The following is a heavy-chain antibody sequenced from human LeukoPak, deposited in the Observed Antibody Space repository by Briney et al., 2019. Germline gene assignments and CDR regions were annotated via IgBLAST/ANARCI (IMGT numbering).Heavy chain of an antibody. CDR2: INTRSSNI. CDR3: AKEGGDCGAECLALNDY. V-gene: IGHV3-21*01. D-gene: IGHD2-21*01. CDR1: GFTLNTYT. Sequence: PGGSLRLSCAASGFTLNTYTMSWVRQAPGKGLEWVSSINTRSSNIYYADSVKGRFTVSRDNTKNSLYLQMNSLRAEDTAVYFCAKEGGDCGAECLALNDYWGQGTLVTVSS. J-gene: IGHJ4*02.